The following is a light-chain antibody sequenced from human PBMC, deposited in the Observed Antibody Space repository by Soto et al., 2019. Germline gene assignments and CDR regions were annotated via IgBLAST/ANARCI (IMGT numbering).Light chain of an antibody. CDR2: GAS. Sequence: EIVVTQSPATLSVSPGERAILSCRTSQSVTRNLAWYQQKPGQAPRLLIYGASNRATGIPDRFSGSGSGTEFSLTISSLQSEDFALYYCQQYNKWPRGTFGGGTKVEIK. J-gene: IGKJ4*01. V-gene: IGKV3-15*01. CDR1: QSVTRN. CDR3: QQYNKWPRGT.